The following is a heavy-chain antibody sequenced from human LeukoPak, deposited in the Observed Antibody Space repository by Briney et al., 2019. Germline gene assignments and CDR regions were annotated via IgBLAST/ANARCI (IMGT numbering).Heavy chain of an antibody. CDR1: GITVSSNY. V-gene: IGHV3-66*04. Sequence: TGGSLRLSCAASGITVSSNYMNWVRQAPGKGLEWVSILYSGGNTYYADSVKGRFTISRGNSKNTLYLQMNSLRAEDTAVYYCARQQDTTNPGYWGQGTLVTVSS. CDR2: LYSGGNT. J-gene: IGHJ4*02. CDR3: ARQQDTTNPGY. D-gene: IGHD5-18*01.